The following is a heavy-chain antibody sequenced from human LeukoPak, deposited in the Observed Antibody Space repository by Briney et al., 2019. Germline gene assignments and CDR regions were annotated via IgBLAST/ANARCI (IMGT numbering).Heavy chain of an antibody. CDR3: ARDLEPSWLRSPGY. J-gene: IGHJ4*02. V-gene: IGHV3-21*01. Sequence: GGSLRLSCAASGFTFSSYSMTWVRQAPGKGLEWVSSISSSSSYIYYADSVKGRFTISRDNAKNSLYLQMNSLRAEDAAVYYCARDLEPSWLRSPGYWGQGTLVTVSS. D-gene: IGHD5-12*01. CDR2: ISSSSSYI. CDR1: GFTFSSYS.